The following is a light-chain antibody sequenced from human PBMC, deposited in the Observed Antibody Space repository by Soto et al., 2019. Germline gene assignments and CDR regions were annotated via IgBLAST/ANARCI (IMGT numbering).Light chain of an antibody. CDR3: QQYGSSPRT. Sequence: EIVLTQSPATLSLSPGERATLSCRASQSINNYLAWYQQKRGQAPRLLIYGASNRATGIPDRFSGSGSGTDFTLTITRLEPEDFAVYYCQQYGSSPRTFGQGTKV. V-gene: IGKV3-20*01. CDR1: QSINNY. J-gene: IGKJ2*01. CDR2: GAS.